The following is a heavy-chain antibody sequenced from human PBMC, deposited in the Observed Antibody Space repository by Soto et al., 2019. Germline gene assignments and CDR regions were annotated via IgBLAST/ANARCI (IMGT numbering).Heavy chain of an antibody. CDR1: GGSISSYY. CDR3: ARGSSSWYDYFDY. D-gene: IGHD6-13*01. Sequence: PSETLSLTCTVSGGSISSYYWSWIQQPPGKGLEWIGYIYYSGSTNYNPSLKSRVTISVDTSKNQFSLKLSSVTAADTAVYYCARGSSSWYDYFDYWGQGTLVTVSS. J-gene: IGHJ4*02. CDR2: IYYSGST. V-gene: IGHV4-59*01.